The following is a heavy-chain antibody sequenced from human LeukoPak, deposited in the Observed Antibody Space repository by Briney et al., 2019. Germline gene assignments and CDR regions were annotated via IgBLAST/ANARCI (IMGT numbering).Heavy chain of an antibody. Sequence: ASVKVSCKASGYTFTSYGISWVRQAPGQGLEWMGWISAYNGNTNYAQKLQGRVTMTTDTSTSTAYMELRSLRPDDTAVYYCARDGDIVVVPAALGAFDIWGQGTMVTVSS. CDR1: GYTFTSYG. CDR3: ARDGDIVVVPAALGAFDI. V-gene: IGHV1-18*04. CDR2: ISAYNGNT. J-gene: IGHJ3*02. D-gene: IGHD2-2*01.